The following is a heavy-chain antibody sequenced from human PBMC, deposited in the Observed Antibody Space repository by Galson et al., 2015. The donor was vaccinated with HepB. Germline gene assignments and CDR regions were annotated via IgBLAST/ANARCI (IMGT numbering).Heavy chain of an antibody. V-gene: IGHV3-33*01. CDR1: GFTFSSYG. Sequence: SLRLSCAASGFTFSSYGIHWVRQAPGKGLEWVAVIWFDGSNKYYADSVKGRFAISRDNSKNTLYLQMNTLRAEDTAVYYCARGVPAARGWFDSWGQGTLVTVSS. CDR2: IWFDGSNK. J-gene: IGHJ5*01. D-gene: IGHD2-2*01. CDR3: ARGVPAARGWFDS.